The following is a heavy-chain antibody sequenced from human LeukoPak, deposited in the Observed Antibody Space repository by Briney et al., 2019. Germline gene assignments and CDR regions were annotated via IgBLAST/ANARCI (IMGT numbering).Heavy chain of an antibody. CDR1: GYTFTGYY. D-gene: IGHD2-2*01. V-gene: IGHV1-2*02. Sequence: GVSVKVSCKASGYTFTGYYMHWVRQAPGQGLEWMGWINPNSGGTNYAQKFQGRVTMTRDTSISTAYMELSRLRSDDTAVYYCATDRPYCSSTSCYTYFQHWGQGTLVTVSS. J-gene: IGHJ1*01. CDR2: INPNSGGT. CDR3: ATDRPYCSSTSCYTYFQH.